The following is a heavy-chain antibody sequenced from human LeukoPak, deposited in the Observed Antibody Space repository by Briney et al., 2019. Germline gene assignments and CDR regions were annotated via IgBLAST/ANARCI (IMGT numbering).Heavy chain of an antibody. V-gene: IGHV3-64D*06. J-gene: IGHJ6*02. Sequence: GGSLRLCCSASGFTFSSYAMHWVRQAPGKGLEYVSAISSNGGSTYYADSVKGRFTISRDNSKNTLYLQMSSLRAEDTAVYYCVNEVGTYYYGMDVWGQGTTVTVSS. CDR2: ISSNGGST. CDR1: GFTFSSYA. CDR3: VNEVGTYYYGMDV. D-gene: IGHD1-1*01.